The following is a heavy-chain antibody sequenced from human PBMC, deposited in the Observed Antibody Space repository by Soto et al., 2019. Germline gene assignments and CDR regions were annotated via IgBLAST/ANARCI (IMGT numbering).Heavy chain of an antibody. CDR1: GFSLSTSGMC. V-gene: IGHV2-70*01. Sequence: SGPTLMNPTQTLTLTCTFSGFSLSTSGMCVSRIRQPPGKALEWLALIDWDDDKYYSTSLKTRLTISKDTSKNQVVLTMTNMDPVDTATYYCARVQDYYYYYGMDVWGQGTTVTVSS. CDR2: IDWDDDK. CDR3: ARVQDYYYYYGMDV. J-gene: IGHJ6*02.